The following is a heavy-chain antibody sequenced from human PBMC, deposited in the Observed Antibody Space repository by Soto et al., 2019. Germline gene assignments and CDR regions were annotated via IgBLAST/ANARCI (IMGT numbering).Heavy chain of an antibody. CDR2: ISSSSSYI. V-gene: IGHV3-21*01. CDR3: ARGIPSSSSYYYYYMDV. CDR1: GFTFSSYS. D-gene: IGHD6-6*01. Sequence: EVQLVESGGGLVKPGGSLRLSCAASGFTFSSYSMNWVRQAPGKGLEWVSSISSSSSYIYYADSVKGRFTISRDNAKNSLDLQMNSLRAEDTAVYYCARGIPSSSSYYYYYMDVWGKGTTVTVSS. J-gene: IGHJ6*03.